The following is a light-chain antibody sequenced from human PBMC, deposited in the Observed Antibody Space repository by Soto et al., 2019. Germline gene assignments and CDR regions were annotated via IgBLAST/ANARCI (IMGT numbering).Light chain of an antibody. CDR2: DAS. J-gene: IGKJ1*01. V-gene: IGKV3-15*01. CDR3: QQYDTWWT. CDR1: QNVTRS. Sequence: EIVVTQSPATLSVSPGARATLSGTASQNVTRSLAWYQQKPGQTPRLLIYDASSRAAGTPDRFNGGGSGTEFTLTISSLQSEDFALYFCQQYDTWWTFGQGTRV.